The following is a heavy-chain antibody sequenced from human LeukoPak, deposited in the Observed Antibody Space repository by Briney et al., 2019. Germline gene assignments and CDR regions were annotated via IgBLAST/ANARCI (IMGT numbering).Heavy chain of an antibody. CDR1: GFTFSSYA. D-gene: IGHD5-18*01. CDR3: ARDRDTAMVTYYYYYMDV. Sequence: PGGSLRLSCAASGFTFSSYAMHWVRQAPGKELERVAVISYDGSNKYYADSVEGRFTISRDNSKNTLYLQMNSLRAEDTAVYYCARDRDTAMVTYYYYYMDVWGKGTTVTVSS. CDR2: ISYDGSNK. J-gene: IGHJ6*03. V-gene: IGHV3-30*04.